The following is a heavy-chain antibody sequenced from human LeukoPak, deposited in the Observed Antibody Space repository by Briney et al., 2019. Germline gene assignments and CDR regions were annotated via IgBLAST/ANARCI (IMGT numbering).Heavy chain of an antibody. CDR1: GFTFSSYA. CDR3: AKDLSGSIGGY. V-gene: IGHV3-23*01. J-gene: IGHJ4*02. D-gene: IGHD3-16*01. Sequence: GGSLRLSCAASGFTFSSYAMSWVRQAPGKGLEWVSAISGSGGSTYYADSVRGRFTISRDNSKNTLYLQMNSLRAEDTAVYYCAKDLSGSIGGYWGQGTLVAVSS. CDR2: ISGSGGST.